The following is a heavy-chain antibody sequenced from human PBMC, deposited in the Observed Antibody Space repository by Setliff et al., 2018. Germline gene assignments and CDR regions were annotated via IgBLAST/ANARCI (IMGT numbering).Heavy chain of an antibody. CDR3: ARTNYYDSSTYFNWFDP. CDR2: IYRSGST. D-gene: IGHD3-22*01. CDR1: GYSISSGYY. J-gene: IGHJ5*02. Sequence: PSETLSLTCAVSGYSISSGYYWGWIRQPPGKGLEWIGSIYRSGSTYYNPSLKSRVTMSVDTSKNQFSLTLSSVTAADTAVYYCARTNYYDSSTYFNWFDPWGQGTLVTVSS. V-gene: IGHV4-38-2*01.